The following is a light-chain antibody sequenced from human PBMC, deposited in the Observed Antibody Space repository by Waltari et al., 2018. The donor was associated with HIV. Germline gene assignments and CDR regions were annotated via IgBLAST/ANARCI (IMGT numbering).Light chain of an antibody. CDR1: NIGSKS. CDR3: QVWESTSDHWV. V-gene: IGLV3-21*02. CDR2: DDS. Sequence: SYMLTQPPSVSVAPGQTARITCGGDNIGSKSVHWYQQKPGQAPVLVVHDDSDRPSGSPERFSGSTSGNTATLTISRVEAGDEADYYCQVWESTSDHWVFGGGTKLTVL. J-gene: IGLJ3*02.